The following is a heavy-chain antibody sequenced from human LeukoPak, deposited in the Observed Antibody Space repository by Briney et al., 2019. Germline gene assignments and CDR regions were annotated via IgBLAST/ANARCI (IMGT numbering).Heavy chain of an antibody. CDR2: INHSGST. Sequence: GSLRLSCAASGFTLSSYAMSWVRQPPGKGLEWIGEINHSGSTNYNPSLKSRVTISVDTSKNQFSLKLSSVTAADTAVYYCARGWGTYYYGSGSSNWFDPWGQGTLVTVSS. D-gene: IGHD3-10*01. V-gene: IGHV4-34*01. CDR1: GFTLSSYA. CDR3: ARGWGTYYYGSGSSNWFDP. J-gene: IGHJ5*02.